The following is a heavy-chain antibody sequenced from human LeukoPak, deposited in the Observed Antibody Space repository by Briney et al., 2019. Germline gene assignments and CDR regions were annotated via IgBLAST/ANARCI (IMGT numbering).Heavy chain of an antibody. D-gene: IGHD6-13*01. CDR1: GGSFSGYY. Sequence: SEILSLTCAVYGGSFSGYYWSWIRQPPGKGLEWIGEINHSGSTNYNPSLKSRVTISVDTSKNQFSLKLSSVTAADTAVYYCARGSSSWYGRPFDYWGQGTLVTVSS. J-gene: IGHJ4*02. CDR2: INHSGST. CDR3: ARGSSSWYGRPFDY. V-gene: IGHV4-34*01.